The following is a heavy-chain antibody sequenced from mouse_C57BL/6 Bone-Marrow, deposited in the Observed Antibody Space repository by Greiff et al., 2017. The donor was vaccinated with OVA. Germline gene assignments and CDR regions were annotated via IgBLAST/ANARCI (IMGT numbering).Heavy chain of an antibody. V-gene: IGHV1-81*01. D-gene: IGHD2-4*01. CDR2: IYTRGGNT. Sequence: VKLMESGAELARPGASVKLSCKASGYTFTSYGISWVKQRTGQGLEWIGEIYTRGGNTYYNEKFKGRATLTADKSSSTAYMELRSLTSEDSAVYFCARSGGLRHDWFAYRGQGTLVTVSA. J-gene: IGHJ3*01. CDR1: GYTFTSYG. CDR3: ARSGGLRHDWFAY.